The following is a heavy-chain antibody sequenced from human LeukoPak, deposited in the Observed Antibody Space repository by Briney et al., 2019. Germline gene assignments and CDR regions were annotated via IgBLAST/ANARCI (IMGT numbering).Heavy chain of an antibody. CDR2: INSDGSST. V-gene: IGHV3-74*01. CDR1: GFTFSSYW. J-gene: IGHJ6*03. CDR3: ARDVGYYDFWSGFRGYYYMDV. D-gene: IGHD3-3*01. Sequence: PGGSLRLSCGASGFTFSSYWMHWVRQAPGKGLVWVSRINSDGSSTSYADSVKRRFTISRDNAKNTLYLQMNSLRAEDTAVYYCARDVGYYDFWSGFRGYYYMDVWGKGTTVTVSS.